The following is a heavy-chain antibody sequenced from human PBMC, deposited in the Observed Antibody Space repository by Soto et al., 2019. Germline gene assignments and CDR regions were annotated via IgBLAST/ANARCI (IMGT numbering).Heavy chain of an antibody. D-gene: IGHD2-15*01. CDR1: GGSFSGYY. J-gene: IGHJ6*02. V-gene: IGHV4-34*01. Sequence: QVQLQQWGAGLLKPSETLSLTCAVYGGSFSGYYWSWIRQPPGKGLEWIGEINHSGSTNYNPSLKSRVTISVDTSQNQFSLKLSSVTAADTAVYYCARGGQGYCSGGSCYYYGMDVWGQGTTVTVSS. CDR3: ARGGQGYCSGGSCYYYGMDV. CDR2: INHSGST.